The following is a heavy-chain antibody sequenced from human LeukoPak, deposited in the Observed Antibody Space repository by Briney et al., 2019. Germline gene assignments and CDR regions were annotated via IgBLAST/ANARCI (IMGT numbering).Heavy chain of an antibody. CDR3: AKGGSYGYLYY. CDR1: GFTFSSYA. CDR2: ISGSGGST. Sequence: GGSLRLSCAASGFTFSSYAMSWVRQAPGKGLEWVSAISGSGGSTYCADSVKGRFTISRDNSKNTLYLQMNSLRAEDTAVYYCAKGGSYGYLYYWGQGTLVTVSS. J-gene: IGHJ4*02. D-gene: IGHD3-10*01. V-gene: IGHV3-23*01.